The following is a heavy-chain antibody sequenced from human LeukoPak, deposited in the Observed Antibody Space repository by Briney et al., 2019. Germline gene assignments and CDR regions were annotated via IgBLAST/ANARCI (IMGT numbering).Heavy chain of an antibody. Sequence: ASVKVSCKTSGYTFTTYHINWVRQATGQGLEWLGWMNPYSGDRGYAQKFQGRLSITSDTSISTAYMELSSLKSDDTAVYFCARTTSLTASGYDCWGQGTLVTVSS. D-gene: IGHD4-17*01. CDR3: ARTTSLTASGYDC. J-gene: IGHJ4*02. CDR2: MNPYSGDR. V-gene: IGHV1-8*03. CDR1: GYTFTTYH.